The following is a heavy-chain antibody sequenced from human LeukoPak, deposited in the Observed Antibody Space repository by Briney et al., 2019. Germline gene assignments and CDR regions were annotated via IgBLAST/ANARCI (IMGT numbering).Heavy chain of an antibody. Sequence: GGSLRLSCAASGFTFRASGMYWVRQAPGKGLEWVAMIWNDGNKKNHADSVKGRFVISRDNSRDTLYLQMNSLRAEDTGVYYCAKGEFWTGQAEYFQHWGQGTLVTVSS. CDR3: AKGEFWTGQAEYFQH. CDR1: GFTFRASG. J-gene: IGHJ1*01. CDR2: IWNDGNKK. V-gene: IGHV3-33*07. D-gene: IGHD3/OR15-3a*01.